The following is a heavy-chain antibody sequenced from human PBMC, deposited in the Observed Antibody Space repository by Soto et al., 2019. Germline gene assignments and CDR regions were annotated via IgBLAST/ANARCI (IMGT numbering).Heavy chain of an antibody. Sequence: QVQLVQSGAEVKKPGSSVKVSCKASGGTFGSYAISWVRQAPGQGLEWMGGIIPIPGTANYAQKFQGRVTIAADESTSTAYMELSRLRSEDTAVYYCARSQGSSTSLEIYYYYYYGMDVWGPGTTVTVSS. V-gene: IGHV1-69*01. CDR2: IIPIPGTA. CDR1: GGTFGSYA. J-gene: IGHJ6*02. D-gene: IGHD2-2*01. CDR3: ARSQGSSTSLEIYYYYYYGMDV.